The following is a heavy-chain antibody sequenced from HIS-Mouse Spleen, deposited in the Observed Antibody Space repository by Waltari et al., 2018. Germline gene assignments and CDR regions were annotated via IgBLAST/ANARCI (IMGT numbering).Heavy chain of an antibody. CDR1: GFTFSSYA. V-gene: IGHV3-30*04. J-gene: IGHJ4*02. D-gene: IGHD4-17*01. CDR3: ARAPHDADYGVVFDY. CDR2: ISYDGSNK. Sequence: GRSLRLSCAASGFTFSSYAMHWVRQAPGKGREWVAVISYDGSNKYYADSVKGRFTISRDNSKNTLYLQMNSLRAEDTAVYYCARAPHDADYGVVFDYWGQGTLVTVSS.